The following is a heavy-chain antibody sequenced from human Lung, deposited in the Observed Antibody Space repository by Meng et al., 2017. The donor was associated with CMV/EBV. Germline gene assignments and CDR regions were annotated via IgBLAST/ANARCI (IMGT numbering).Heavy chain of an antibody. D-gene: IGHD1-7*01. CDR3: AKDMRDFGELLEY. J-gene: IGHJ4*02. V-gene: IGHV3-30*02. Sequence: SCAASGFTFSSYGMHWVRQAPGKGLEWVAFIRYDGSNKYYADSVKGRFTISRDNSKNTLYLQMNSLRVEDTAVYYCAKDMRDFGELLEYWGQGPLVTVSS. CDR1: GFTFSSYG. CDR2: IRYDGSNK.